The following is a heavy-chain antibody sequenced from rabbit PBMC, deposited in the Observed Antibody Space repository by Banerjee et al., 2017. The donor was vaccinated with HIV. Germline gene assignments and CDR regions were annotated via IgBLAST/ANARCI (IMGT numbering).Heavy chain of an antibody. CDR1: GFSFSSTYW. J-gene: IGHJ4*01. Sequence: QSLEESGGDLVKPGASLTLTCKVSGFSFSSTYWICWVRQAPGKGLEWIACIYAGSSGSIYYANWAKGRFNISKTSSTTVTLQMTSLTAADTATYLCARDLAGVIGWNFGLWGPGTLVTVS. CDR3: ARDLAGVIGWNFGL. CDR2: IYAGSSGSI. D-gene: IGHD4-1*01. V-gene: IGHV1S40*01.